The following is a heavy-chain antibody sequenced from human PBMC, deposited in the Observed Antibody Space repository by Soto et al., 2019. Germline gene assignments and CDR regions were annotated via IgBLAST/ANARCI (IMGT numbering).Heavy chain of an antibody. Sequence: QVQLQESGPGLVKPSETLSLTCTVSGGSISSYYWSWIRQPPGKGLEWIGYIYYSGSTNYNPSLKSRVTISVDTSKNQFSLKLSSVTAADTAVYYCARQRSSGWRDYWGQGTLVTVSS. CDR1: GGSISSYY. D-gene: IGHD6-19*01. J-gene: IGHJ4*02. CDR2: IYYSGST. CDR3: ARQRSSGWRDY. V-gene: IGHV4-59*08.